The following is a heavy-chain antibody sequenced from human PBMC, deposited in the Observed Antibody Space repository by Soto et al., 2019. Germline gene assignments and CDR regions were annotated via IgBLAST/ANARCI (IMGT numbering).Heavy chain of an antibody. J-gene: IGHJ4*02. Sequence: SETLSLTCAVPDFSISSGYYWGWIRQPPGKGLEWIGSIYHSGTTYYNPSLKSRVSISVDTSKNQFSLKMNSMTAADTAVYYCARDRGYYDSSGYFDYWGQGTLVTVSS. D-gene: IGHD3-22*01. CDR3: ARDRGYYDSSGYFDY. V-gene: IGHV4-38-2*02. CDR2: IYHSGTT. CDR1: DFSISSGYY.